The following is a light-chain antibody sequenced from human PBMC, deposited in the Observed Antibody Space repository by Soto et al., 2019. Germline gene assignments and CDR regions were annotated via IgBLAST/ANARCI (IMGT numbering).Light chain of an antibody. CDR3: QSYDSSLSGV. J-gene: IGLJ3*02. V-gene: IGLV2-11*01. Sequence: QSALTQPRSVSGSPGQSVTISCTGTSSDVGGYNYVSWYQKYPGKAPKLLIYGNRNRPSGVPDRFSGSKSGTSASLAITGLQAEDEADYYCQSYDSSLSGVFGGGTKLTVL. CDR2: GNR. CDR1: SSDVGGYNY.